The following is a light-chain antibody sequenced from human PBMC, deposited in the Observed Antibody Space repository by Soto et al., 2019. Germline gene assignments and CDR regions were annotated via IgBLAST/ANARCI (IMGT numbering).Light chain of an antibody. CDR1: QSVSSN. CDR2: GAS. J-gene: IGKJ5*01. CDR3: QQYNNWHPIT. Sequence: EILLTQSPCTLTLSPGERATLSCRASQSVSSNLAWYQQKPGQAPRLLIYGASTRATGIPARFSGSGSGTDFTLTISSLEHEDFAVYYCQQYNNWHPITFGQGTRLEIK. V-gene: IGKV3-15*01.